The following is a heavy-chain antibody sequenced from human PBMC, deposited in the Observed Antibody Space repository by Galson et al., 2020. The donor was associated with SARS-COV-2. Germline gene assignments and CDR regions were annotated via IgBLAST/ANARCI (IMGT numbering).Heavy chain of an antibody. CDR1: GYTFTGYY. CDR3: ARDPSKRYSSGWYTGGEGIGY. V-gene: IGHV1-2*02. J-gene: IGHJ4*02. Sequence: ASVKVSCKASGYTFTGYYMHWVRQAPGQGLEWMGWINPNSGGTNYAPKLQGRVTMTRDTSISTAYMELSRLRSDDTAVYYCARDPSKRYSSGWYTGGEGIGYWGQGTLVTVSS. D-gene: IGHD6-19*01. CDR2: INPNSGGT.